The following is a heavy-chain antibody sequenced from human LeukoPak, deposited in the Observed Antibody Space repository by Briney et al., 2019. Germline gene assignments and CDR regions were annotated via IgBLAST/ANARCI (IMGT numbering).Heavy chain of an antibody. CDR2: ISSDGSST. CDR1: GFAFRNHW. D-gene: IGHD6-6*01. J-gene: IGHJ4*02. V-gene: IGHV3-74*03. Sequence: PGGSLRLSCAASGFAFRNHWMRWVRQTPGKGLVWVSRISSDGSSTTYADSVKGRFTISRGNAKNTLYLQMNNLRAEDTAMYYCARDQRVTGRPDIDYWGQGTLVIVPS. CDR3: ARDQRVTGRPDIDY.